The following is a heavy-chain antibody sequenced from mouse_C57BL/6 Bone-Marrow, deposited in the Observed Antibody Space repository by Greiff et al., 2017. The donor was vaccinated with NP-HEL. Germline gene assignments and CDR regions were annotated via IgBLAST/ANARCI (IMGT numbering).Heavy chain of an antibody. J-gene: IGHJ4*01. CDR1: GYTFTDYN. CDR2: INPNNGGT. CDR3: ASYYGSMDY. D-gene: IGHD1-1*01. Sequence: EVMLVESGPELVKPGASVKMSCKASGYTFTDYNMHWVKQSHGKSLEWIGYINPNNGGTSYNQKFKGKATLTVNKSSSTAYMELRSLTSEDSAVYYCASYYGSMDYWGQGTSVTVSS. V-gene: IGHV1-22*01.